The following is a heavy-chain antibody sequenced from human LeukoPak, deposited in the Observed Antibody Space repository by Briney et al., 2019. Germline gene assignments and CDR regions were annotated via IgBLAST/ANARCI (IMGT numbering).Heavy chain of an antibody. J-gene: IGHJ4*02. V-gene: IGHV3-48*01. D-gene: IGHD4-11*01. CDR3: AIGTVTSLFDY. CDR1: GFTFSSYS. CDR2: ISSSSSTI. Sequence: GGSLRLSCAASGFTFSSYSVNWVRQAPGKGLEWVSYISSSSSTIYYADSVKGRFTISRDNAKNSLYLQMNSLRAEDTAVYYCAIGTVTSLFDYWGQGTLVTVSS.